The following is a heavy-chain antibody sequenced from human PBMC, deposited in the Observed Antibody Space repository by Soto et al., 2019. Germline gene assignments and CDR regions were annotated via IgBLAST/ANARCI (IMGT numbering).Heavy chain of an antibody. Sequence: PSETLSLTCTVSGGSISSYYWSWIRQPPGKGLEWIGYIYYSGSTNYNPSLKSRVTISVDTSKNQFSLKLSSVTAAGTAVYYCAGFFVGAGAPVAGFDYWGQGTLVTVSS. D-gene: IGHD1-26*01. CDR3: AGFFVGAGAPVAGFDY. V-gene: IGHV4-59*01. J-gene: IGHJ4*02. CDR1: GGSISSYY. CDR2: IYYSGST.